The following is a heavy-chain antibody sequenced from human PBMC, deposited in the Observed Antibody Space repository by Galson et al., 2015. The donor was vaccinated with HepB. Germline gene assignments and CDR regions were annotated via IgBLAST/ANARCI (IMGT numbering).Heavy chain of an antibody. D-gene: IGHD3-22*01. Sequence: SVKVSCKASGYIFTAYNIHWVRQDPGQRLEWMGWVNAGNGNTKYSQKFQGRVTFSRDTSASTAYMELSSLRSEDTAVYYCVRGDQGYYGNSGYYWGQGTLVTVSS. V-gene: IGHV1-3*01. CDR3: VRGDQGYYGNSGYY. CDR1: GYIFTAYN. J-gene: IGHJ4*02. CDR2: VNAGNGNT.